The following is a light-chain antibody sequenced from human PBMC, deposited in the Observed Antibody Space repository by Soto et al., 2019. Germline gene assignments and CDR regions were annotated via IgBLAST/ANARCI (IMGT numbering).Light chain of an antibody. V-gene: IGKV3-11*01. CDR3: QQRSNWPPVIT. CDR2: DAS. CDR1: QSFSSY. J-gene: IGKJ5*01. Sequence: EIVLTQSPATLSLSPGERATLSCRASQSFSSYLAWYQQKPGQAPRLLIYDASKRATGIPARFSGRGSGTDFTLTISSLEPEDFAVYYCQQRSNWPPVITFGQGTPLEIK.